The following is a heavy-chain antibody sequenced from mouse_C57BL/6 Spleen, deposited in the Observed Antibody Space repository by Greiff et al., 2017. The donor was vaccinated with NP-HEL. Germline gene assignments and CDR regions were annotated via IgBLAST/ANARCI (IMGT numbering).Heavy chain of an antibody. V-gene: IGHV1-82*01. CDR2: IYPGDGDT. CDR3: ARASVVATDY. CDR1: GYAFSSSR. D-gene: IGHD1-1*01. J-gene: IGHJ2*01. Sequence: QVQLQQSGPELVKPGASVKISCKASGYAFSSSRMNWVKQRPGKGLEWIGRIYPGDGDTNYNGKFKGKATLTADKSSSTAYMQLSSLTSEDSAVYFCARASVVATDYWGQGTTLTVSS.